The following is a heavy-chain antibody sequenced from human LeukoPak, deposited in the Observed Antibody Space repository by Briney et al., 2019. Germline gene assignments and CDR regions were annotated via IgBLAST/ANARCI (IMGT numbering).Heavy chain of an antibody. V-gene: IGHV3-30-3*01. J-gene: IGHJ4*02. Sequence: PGGSLRLSCAASGFTFSSYAMHWVRQAPGKGLEWVAVISYDGSNKYYADSVKGRFTISRDNSKNTLYLQMNSLRAEDTAVYYCARGLRNYYGSGYFDYWGQGTLVTVSS. CDR3: ARGLRNYYGSGYFDY. D-gene: IGHD3-10*01. CDR2: ISYDGSNK. CDR1: GFTFSSYA.